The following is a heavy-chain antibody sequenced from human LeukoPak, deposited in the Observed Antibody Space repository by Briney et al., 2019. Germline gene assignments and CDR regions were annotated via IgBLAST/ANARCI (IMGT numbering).Heavy chain of an antibody. Sequence: GGSLRLSCAASGFTFDDYAMHWVRQAPGKGLEWVSGISWNSGSIGYADSVKGRFTISRDNAKNSLYLQMSSLRAEDTALYYCAKADYKLLYFDYWGQGTLVTVSS. D-gene: IGHD4-11*01. CDR1: GFTFDDYA. V-gene: IGHV3-9*01. CDR2: ISWNSGSI. CDR3: AKADYKLLYFDY. J-gene: IGHJ4*02.